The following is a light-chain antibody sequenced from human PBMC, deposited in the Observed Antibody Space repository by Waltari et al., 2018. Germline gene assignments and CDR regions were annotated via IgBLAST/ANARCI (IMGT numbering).Light chain of an antibody. Sequence: DIVLTQSPATLSVSPGKRATLSCRASQSIMNNLAWYQQKPGQAPRLLIYGSSSRTTDVPARFSGSGSGTEFTLTISSLRSGDSAIYYYHQYNSWPKTFGQGTKVEI. V-gene: IGKV3-15*01. CDR3: HQYNSWPKT. CDR2: GSS. J-gene: IGKJ1*01. CDR1: QSIMNN.